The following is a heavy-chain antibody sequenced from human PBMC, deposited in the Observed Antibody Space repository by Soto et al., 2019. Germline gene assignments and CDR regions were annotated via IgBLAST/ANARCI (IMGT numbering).Heavy chain of an antibody. CDR2: IIPIFGTA. CDR3: ARQNIVVVVAAPYGMDV. CDR1: GGTFSSYA. Sequence: SVKVSCKASGGTFSSYAISWVRQAPGQGLEWMGGIIPIFGTANYAQKFQGRVTITADESTSTAYMELSSLRSEDTAVYYCARQNIVVVVAAPYGMDVWGQGTTVTVS. V-gene: IGHV1-69*13. D-gene: IGHD2-15*01. J-gene: IGHJ6*02.